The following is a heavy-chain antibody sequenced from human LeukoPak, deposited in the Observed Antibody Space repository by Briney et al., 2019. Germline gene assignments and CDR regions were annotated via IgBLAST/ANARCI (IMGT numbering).Heavy chain of an antibody. CDR1: RGTFRSYA. J-gene: IGHJ4*02. D-gene: IGHD5-24*01. CDR3: ARDRDGYNTYDY. V-gene: IGHV1-69*04. Sequence: ASVKVSCKASRGTFRSYAISWVRQAPGQGLEWMGRIIPIFGIANYAQKFRGRVTITADKSTSTAYMELSSLRSEDTAVYYCARDRDGYNTYDYWGQGTLVTVSS. CDR2: IIPIFGIA.